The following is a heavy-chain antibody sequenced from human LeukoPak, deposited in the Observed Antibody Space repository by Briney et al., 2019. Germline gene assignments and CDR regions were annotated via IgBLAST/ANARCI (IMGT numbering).Heavy chain of an antibody. Sequence: GGSLRLSCAASGFIFSSYWMSWVRQAPGKGLEWVAKINQAGSEKYYVDSVKGRFTISRDNAKNSLFLQMNSLRAEDTAVYFCARVVVGVTNRFDPWGQGTLVIVSS. CDR1: GFIFSSYW. D-gene: IGHD2-15*01. J-gene: IGHJ5*02. CDR3: ARVVVGVTNRFDP. CDR2: INQAGSEK. V-gene: IGHV3-7*05.